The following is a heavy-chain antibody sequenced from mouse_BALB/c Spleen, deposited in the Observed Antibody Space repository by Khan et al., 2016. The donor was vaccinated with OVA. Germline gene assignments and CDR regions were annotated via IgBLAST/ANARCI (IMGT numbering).Heavy chain of an antibody. CDR3: AKFTPDYYSMDY. Sequence: VQLQESGPGLVAPSQSLSITCTVSGFSLNSYGVNWVRQPPGKGLEWLGVIWGDGSTNYHSALKSRLIISKDNSKSQVFLKLNSLQTDDTATYXCAKFTPDYYSMDYWGQGTSVTVSS. CDR2: IWGDGST. CDR1: GFSLNSYG. D-gene: IGHD1-1*01. V-gene: IGHV2-3*01. J-gene: IGHJ4*01.